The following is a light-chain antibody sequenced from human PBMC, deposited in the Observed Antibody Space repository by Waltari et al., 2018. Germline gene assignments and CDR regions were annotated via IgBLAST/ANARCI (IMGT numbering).Light chain of an antibody. Sequence: QSALTQPASVSGSPGQSATIFCAGISNDVGGYNSVSWYQEHPGQAPRVIIYDVRDRPSGVSDRFSGYKSGNTAALTISGLQAEDEADYYCSSQSSNDVVLFGGGTELTVL. J-gene: IGLJ2*01. CDR1: SNDVGGYNS. CDR2: DVR. CDR3: SSQSSNDVVL. V-gene: IGLV2-14*01.